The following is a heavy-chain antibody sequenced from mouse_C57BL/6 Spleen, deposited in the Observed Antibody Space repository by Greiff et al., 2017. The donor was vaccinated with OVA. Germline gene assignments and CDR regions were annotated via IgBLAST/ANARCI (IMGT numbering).Heavy chain of an antibody. CDR2: IYPGDGDT. D-gene: IGHD4-1*01. V-gene: IGHV1-82*01. Sequence: QVQLQQSGPELVKPGASVKISCKASGYAFSSSWMNWVKQRPGKGLEWIGRIYPGDGDTNYNGKFKGKATLTADKSSSTAYMQLSSLTSEDSAVYFCARSQLTGRSFWYFDVWGTGTTVTVSS. CDR1: GYAFSSSW. CDR3: ARSQLTGRSFWYFDV. J-gene: IGHJ1*03.